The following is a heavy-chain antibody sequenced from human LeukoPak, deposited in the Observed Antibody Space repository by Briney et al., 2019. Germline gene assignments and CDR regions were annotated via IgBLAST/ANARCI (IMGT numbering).Heavy chain of an antibody. CDR1: GYSFTGYY. D-gene: IGHD2-8*01. V-gene: IGHV1-2*02. CDR3: ARGPNHYYYMDF. J-gene: IGHJ6*03. CDR2: INPDGDVT. Sequence: GASVKVSCKASGYSFTGYYIHWVRRAPGQGLEWMGWINPDGDVTKSAQKFQGRVTMTTDKSINTVFMELSGLTSDDTALYYCARGPNHYYYMDFWGKGTTVSVSS.